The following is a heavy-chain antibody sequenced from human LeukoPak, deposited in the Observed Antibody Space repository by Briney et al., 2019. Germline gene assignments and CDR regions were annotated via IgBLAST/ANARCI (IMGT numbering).Heavy chain of an antibody. J-gene: IGHJ4*02. D-gene: IGHD3-10*01. Sequence: PGGSLRLSCAASGFTFSSYAMHWVRQAPGKGLEWVAVISYDGSNKYYADSVKGRFTISRDNSKNTLYLQMNSLRAEDTAVYYCAKDRVVRGTYFDYWGQGTPVTVSS. V-gene: IGHV3-30*04. CDR3: AKDRVVRGTYFDY. CDR2: ISYDGSNK. CDR1: GFTFSSYA.